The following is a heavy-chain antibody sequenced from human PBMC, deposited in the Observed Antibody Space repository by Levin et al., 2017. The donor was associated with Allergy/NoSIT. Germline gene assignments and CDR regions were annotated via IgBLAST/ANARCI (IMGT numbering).Heavy chain of an antibody. Sequence: SETLSLTCTVSGGSISSSISYWGWIRQAPGTGLEWIGSIYNSGSTSYTPSLKSRVTTSVDTSKNQFSLKLSSVTAADTAVYYCARQCYDILTGYYNFDYWGQGTLVTVSS. V-gene: IGHV4-39*01. J-gene: IGHJ4*02. CDR3: ARQCYDILTGYYNFDY. CDR2: IYNSGST. D-gene: IGHD3-9*01. CDR1: GGSISSSISY.